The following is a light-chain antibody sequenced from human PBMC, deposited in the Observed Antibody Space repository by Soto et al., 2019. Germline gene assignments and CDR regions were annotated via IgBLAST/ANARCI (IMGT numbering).Light chain of an antibody. CDR2: GAS. CDR1: ERVSSIY. CDR3: QQSLNPKT. Sequence: ENVLTQSPGTLSLSPGERATLSCRASERVSSIYVAWYQQKPGQAPTLLIYGASTRATGIPDRFSGSGSGTDFTLTIDRLEPEDFAVYYCQQSLNPKTFGQGTKADI. J-gene: IGKJ1*01. V-gene: IGKV3-20*01.